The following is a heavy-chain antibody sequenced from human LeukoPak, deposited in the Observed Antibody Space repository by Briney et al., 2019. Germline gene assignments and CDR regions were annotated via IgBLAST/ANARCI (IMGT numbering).Heavy chain of an antibody. J-gene: IGHJ4*02. CDR3: ARGPRAAADDY. CDR2: ISAYNGNT. V-gene: IGHV1-18*01. D-gene: IGHD6-13*01. Sequence: ASVKVSCKASGYTFTSYGISWVRQAPGQGLEWMGWISAYNGNTNYAQKFQGRVTITRDTSASTAYMELSSLTSEDTAVYYCARGPRAAADDYWGQGTLVTVSS. CDR1: GYTFTSYG.